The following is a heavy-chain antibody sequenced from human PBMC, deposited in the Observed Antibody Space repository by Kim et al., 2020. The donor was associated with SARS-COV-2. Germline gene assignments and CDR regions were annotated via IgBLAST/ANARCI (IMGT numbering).Heavy chain of an antibody. J-gene: IGHJ3*02. Sequence: SETLSLTCTVSGGSISSYYWSWIRQPPGKGLEWIGYIYYSGSTNYNPSLKSRVTISVDTSKNQFSLKLSSVTAADTAVYYCARSGGYDSGWAFDIWGQGTMVTVSS. D-gene: IGHD5-12*01. CDR2: IYYSGST. CDR1: GGSISSYY. V-gene: IGHV4-59*08. CDR3: ARSGGYDSGWAFDI.